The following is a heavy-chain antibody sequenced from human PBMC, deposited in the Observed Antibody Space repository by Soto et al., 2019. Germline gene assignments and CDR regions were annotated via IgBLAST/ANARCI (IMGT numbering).Heavy chain of an antibody. CDR2: VSGSGSST. V-gene: IGHV3-23*01. J-gene: IGHJ4*02. CDR1: GFSCPAYA. D-gene: IGHD4-17*01. Sequence: EVQLLESGGGLVQPGGSLRLSCAASGFSCPAYAMTWVRQAPGKGLEWVSSVSGSGSSTYYADSVEGRFTIYRDNSKSTLYLQMNSLRAEDTAVHYCATAGRGDYAPAFDQWGQGTLVTVSS. CDR3: ATAGRGDYAPAFDQ.